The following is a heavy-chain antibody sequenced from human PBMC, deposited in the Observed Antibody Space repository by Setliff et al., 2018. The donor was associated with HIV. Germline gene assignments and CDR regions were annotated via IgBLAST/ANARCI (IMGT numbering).Heavy chain of an antibody. Sequence: SETLSLTCTVSGGSISSYYGSWIRQSAGKGLEWIGRIYSSGSTNYNPSPKSRVTMSVDTSKNQFSLRLSSVTAADTAVYYCAREVRVVLPAAASGNYYYYYMDVWGKGTTVTVSS. CDR2: IYSSGST. J-gene: IGHJ6*03. CDR1: GGSISSYY. CDR3: AREVRVVLPAAASGNYYYYYMDV. V-gene: IGHV4-4*07. D-gene: IGHD2-2*01.